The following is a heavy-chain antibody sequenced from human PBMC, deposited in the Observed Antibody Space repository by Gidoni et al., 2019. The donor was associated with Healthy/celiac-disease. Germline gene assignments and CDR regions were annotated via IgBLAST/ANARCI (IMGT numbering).Heavy chain of an antibody. CDR3: AKSYGDYFDY. CDR2: MSGSGVST. Sequence: EVQLLESGGGLVQPGGSLRLSCAASGFTFSSYAMSGVRQAPGTGLEWVSAMSGSGVSTSYADSVKGRFTISRDNSKNTLYLQMNSLSAEDTAVYYGAKSYGDYFDYWGQGTLVTVSS. V-gene: IGHV3-23*01. J-gene: IGHJ4*02. D-gene: IGHD4-17*01. CDR1: GFTFSSYA.